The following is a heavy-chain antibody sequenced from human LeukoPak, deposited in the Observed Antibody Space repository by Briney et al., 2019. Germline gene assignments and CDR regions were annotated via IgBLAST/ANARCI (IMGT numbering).Heavy chain of an antibody. D-gene: IGHD1-1*01. CDR1: GFTFSSYA. J-gene: IGHJ6*03. CDR2: ISSSSSYI. V-gene: IGHV3-21*01. CDR3: ARVGHHNWDYYYYMDV. Sequence: PGGSLRLSCAASGFTFSSYAMSWVRQAPGKGLEWVSSISSSSSYIYYADSVKGRFTISRDNAKNSLYLQMNSLRAEDTAVYYCARVGHHNWDYYYYMDVWGKGTTVTVSS.